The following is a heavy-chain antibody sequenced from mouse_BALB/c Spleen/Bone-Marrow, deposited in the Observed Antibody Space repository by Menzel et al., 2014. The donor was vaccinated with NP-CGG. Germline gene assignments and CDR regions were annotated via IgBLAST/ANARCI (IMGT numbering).Heavy chain of an antibody. V-gene: IGHV1-54*03. CDR3: ARVVRRNYAMDY. J-gene: IGHJ4*01. CDR1: GYAFTNYL. Sequence: QVQLKQSGAELVRPGTSVKVSCKASGYAFTNYLIEWVKQRPGQGLEWIGVINPGSGGTNYNEKFKGKATLTADKSSSTAYMQLSSLTSDDSAVYFCARVVRRNYAMDYWGQGTSVTVSS. CDR2: INPGSGGT. D-gene: IGHD2-14*01.